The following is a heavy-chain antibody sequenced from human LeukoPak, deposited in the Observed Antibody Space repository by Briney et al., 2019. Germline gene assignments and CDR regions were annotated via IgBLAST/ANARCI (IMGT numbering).Heavy chain of an antibody. CDR1: GFTFSSYT. D-gene: IGHD3-10*01. CDR2: ISYDGSNK. CDR3: AKWGRMVRGPFDY. J-gene: IGHJ4*02. V-gene: IGHV3-30*04. Sequence: GGSLRLSCAASGFTFSSYTMHWVRQAPGKGLEWVAVISYDGSNKYYADSVKGRFTISRDNSKNTLYLQMNSLRAEDTAVYYCAKWGRMVRGPFDYWGQGTLVTVSS.